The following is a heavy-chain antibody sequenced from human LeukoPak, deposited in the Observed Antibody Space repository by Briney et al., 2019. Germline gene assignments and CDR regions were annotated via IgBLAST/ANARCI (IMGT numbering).Heavy chain of an antibody. D-gene: IGHD3-3*01. Sequence: GGSLRLSCAASGFTFSSYGMHWVRQAPCKGLEWVAFIRYDGSNKYYADSVKGRFTISRDNSKNTLYLQMSSLRAEDTAVYYCAKDKWLEYDFWSGPKFPYYYMDVWGKGTTVTVSS. CDR3: AKDKWLEYDFWSGPKFPYYYMDV. CDR1: GFTFSSYG. V-gene: IGHV3-30*02. CDR2: IRYDGSNK. J-gene: IGHJ6*03.